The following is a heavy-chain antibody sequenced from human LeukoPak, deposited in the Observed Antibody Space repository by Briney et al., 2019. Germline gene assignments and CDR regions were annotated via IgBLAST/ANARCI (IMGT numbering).Heavy chain of an antibody. J-gene: IGHJ6*02. CDR3: ARVRGWYYGMDV. Sequence: GSLRLSCAVSGFTFSMYAMAWVRQAPGKGLEWVSGISDNTYYADPVRGRFTISRDNAKNSLYLQMNSLRAEDTAVYYCARVRGWYYGMDVWGQGTTVTVSS. CDR2: ISDNT. D-gene: IGHD6-19*01. CDR1: GFTFSMYA. V-gene: IGHV3-23*01.